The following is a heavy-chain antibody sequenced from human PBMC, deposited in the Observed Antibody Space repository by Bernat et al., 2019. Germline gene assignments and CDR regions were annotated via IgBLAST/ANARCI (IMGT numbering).Heavy chain of an antibody. CDR3: ASRSAGVPAAIFGYYYYYGMDV. J-gene: IGHJ6*02. CDR1: GGSISSSSYY. V-gene: IGHV4-39*01. Sequence: QLQLQESGPGLVKPSETLSLTCTVSGGSISSSSYYWGWIRQPPGKGLEGIGRIYYSGSTYYNPSLKSRVTISVDTSKNQFSLKLSSVTAADTAVYYCASRSAGVPAAIFGYYYYYGMDVWGQGTTVTVSS. CDR2: IYYSGST. D-gene: IGHD2-2*01.